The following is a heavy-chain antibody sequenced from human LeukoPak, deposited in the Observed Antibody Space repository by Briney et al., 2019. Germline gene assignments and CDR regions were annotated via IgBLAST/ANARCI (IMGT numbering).Heavy chain of an antibody. J-gene: IGHJ4*02. V-gene: IGHV3-9*01. D-gene: IGHD3-10*01. CDR1: GFTFDDYA. Sequence: PGGSLRLSCAASGFTFDDYAMHWVRQAPGKGLEWVSGISWNSGSIVYADSVKGRFTISRDNAKNSLYLQMNSLRAEDTALYYCAKDRSAYYYGSGSDYWGQGTLATVSS. CDR2: ISWNSGSI. CDR3: AKDRSAYYYGSGSDY.